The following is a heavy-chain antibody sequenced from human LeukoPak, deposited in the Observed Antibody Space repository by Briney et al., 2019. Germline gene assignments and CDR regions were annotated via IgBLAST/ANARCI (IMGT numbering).Heavy chain of an antibody. J-gene: IGHJ6*03. CDR2: IYYSGST. Sequence: SETLSLTCTVSGGSISSSSYYWGWIRQPPGKGLEWIGSIYYSGSTYYNPSLKSRVTISLDTSNNQFSLRLSSVTAADTAVYYCARHVGRVAIYYYYYMDVWGKGTTVTVSS. CDR3: ARHVGRVAIYYYYYMDV. CDR1: GGSISSSSYY. D-gene: IGHD3-3*01. V-gene: IGHV4-39*01.